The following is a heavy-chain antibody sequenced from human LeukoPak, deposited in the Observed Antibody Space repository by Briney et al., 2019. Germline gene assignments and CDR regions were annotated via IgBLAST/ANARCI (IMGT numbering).Heavy chain of an antibody. Sequence: GASVKVSCKASGYTFTSYGISWVRQAPGQGLEWMGWISAYNGNTNYAQKLQGRVTMTTDTSTSTAYMELRSLRSDDTAVYYCARDLIFRCRRDYPSCGWFDPWGQGTLVTVSS. CDR1: GYTFTSYG. D-gene: IGHD2-21*01. J-gene: IGHJ5*02. V-gene: IGHV1-18*01. CDR3: ARDLIFRCRRDYPSCGWFDP. CDR2: ISAYNGNT.